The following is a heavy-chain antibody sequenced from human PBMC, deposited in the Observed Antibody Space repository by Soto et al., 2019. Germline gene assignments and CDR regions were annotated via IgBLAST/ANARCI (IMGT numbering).Heavy chain of an antibody. Sequence: EVQLVESGGGLVQPGGSLRLSCAASGFALSGYSMTWVRQAPGKGLEWVASINPDGTLKYYVDSVKGRFTISRDNADNSLFLQMISLRVEDTAVYYCARWESGDWYLGIWGQGTLVTVSS. CDR1: GFALSGYS. V-gene: IGHV3-7*03. J-gene: IGHJ4*02. CDR3: ARWESGDWYLGI. CDR2: INPDGTLK. D-gene: IGHD2-21*02.